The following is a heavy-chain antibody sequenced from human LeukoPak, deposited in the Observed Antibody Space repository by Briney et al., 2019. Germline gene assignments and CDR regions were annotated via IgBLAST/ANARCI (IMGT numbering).Heavy chain of an antibody. CDR2: IKSTTDGGTT. D-gene: IGHD6-19*01. Sequence: GGSLILSCAASGFTFSNAWMNWVRQAPGKGLEWVGRIKSTTDGGTTDYAAPVKGRFTISREDSESTLFLQMNSLKIEDTAVYYCTTSSYSSGLHYYYYYYMDVWGKGTTVTVSS. CDR3: TTSSYSSGLHYYYYYYMDV. CDR1: GFTFSNAW. V-gene: IGHV3-15*01. J-gene: IGHJ6*03.